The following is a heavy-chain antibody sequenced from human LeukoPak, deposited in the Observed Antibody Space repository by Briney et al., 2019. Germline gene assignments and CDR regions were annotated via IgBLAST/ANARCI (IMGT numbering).Heavy chain of an antibody. V-gene: IGHV1-18*01. Sequence: VASVKVSCKAYGYTFTSYGISWVRQAPGQGLEWMGWISAYNGNTNYAQKYQGRVTMTTDTSTSTAYMELRSLRSDDTAVYYCASQGPYCSSTSCFENYFDYWGQGTLVTVSS. CDR1: GYTFTSYG. CDR3: ASQGPYCSSTSCFENYFDY. CDR2: ISAYNGNT. J-gene: IGHJ4*02. D-gene: IGHD2-2*01.